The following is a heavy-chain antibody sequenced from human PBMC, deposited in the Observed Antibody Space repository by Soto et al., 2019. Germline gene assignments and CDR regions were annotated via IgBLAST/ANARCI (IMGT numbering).Heavy chain of an antibody. CDR1: GFTFSDYY. D-gene: IGHD1-26*01. CDR2: ISSSGSTI. J-gene: IGHJ6*02. Sequence: GGSLRLSCAASGFTFSDYYMSWIRQAPGKGLEWVSYISSSGSTIYYADSVKGRFTISRDNAKNSLYLQMNSLRAEDTAVYYCARDSAVGATDYYYVMDVWGQGTTVIVSS. V-gene: IGHV3-11*01. CDR3: ARDSAVGATDYYYVMDV.